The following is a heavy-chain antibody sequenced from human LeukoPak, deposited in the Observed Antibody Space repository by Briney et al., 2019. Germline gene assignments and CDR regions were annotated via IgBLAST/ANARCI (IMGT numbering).Heavy chain of an antibody. CDR2: MNPNSGNT. Sequence: APVKVSCKASGYTFTSYDINWVRQATGQGLEWMGWMNPNSGNTGYAQKFQGRVTMTRNTSISTAYMERSSLRSEDTAVYYCARRAVYYYDSSGHGFDPWGQGTLVTVSS. D-gene: IGHD3-22*01. CDR1: GYTFTSYD. J-gene: IGHJ5*02. CDR3: ARRAVYYYDSSGHGFDP. V-gene: IGHV1-8*01.